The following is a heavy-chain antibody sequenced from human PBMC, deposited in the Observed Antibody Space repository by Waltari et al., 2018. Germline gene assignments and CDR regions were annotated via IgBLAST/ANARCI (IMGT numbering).Heavy chain of an antibody. J-gene: IGHJ3*02. CDR3: ARGDFDAFDI. CDR2: IYYSGST. D-gene: IGHD2-21*02. Sequence: QLQLQESGPGLVKPSETLSLTCTVSGGSISSSSYYWGWIRQPPGKGLEWIGRIYYSGSTYYNPSLKSRVTISVDTSKNQFSLKLSSVTAADTAVYYCARGDFDAFDIWGQGTMVTVSS. V-gene: IGHV4-39*07. CDR1: GGSISSSSYY.